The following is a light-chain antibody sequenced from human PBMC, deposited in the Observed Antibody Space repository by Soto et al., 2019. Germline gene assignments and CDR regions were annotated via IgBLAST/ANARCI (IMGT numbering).Light chain of an antibody. CDR2: GAS. Sequence: EIVMTQSPATLSVSPGERATLSCRVSQSVGSNLAWYQQKPGQAPRLLIYGASTRATGIPARFSGSVSGTEFTLTISSLQSEDFAIYFCQQYNNWPPDRTFGQGTKVEIK. CDR3: QQYNNWPPDRT. CDR1: QSVGSN. V-gene: IGKV3-15*01. J-gene: IGKJ1*01.